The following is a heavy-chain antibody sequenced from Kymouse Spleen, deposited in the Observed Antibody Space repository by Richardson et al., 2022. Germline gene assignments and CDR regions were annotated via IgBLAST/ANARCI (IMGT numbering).Heavy chain of an antibody. CDR1: GDSVSSNSAA. D-gene: IGHD3-9*01. CDR2: TYYRSKWYN. CDR3: AREVLRYFDWLFPDAFDI. J-gene: IGHJ3*02. Sequence: QVQLQQSGPGLVKPSQTLSLTCAISGDSVSSNSAAWNWIRQSPSRGLEWLGRTYYRSKWYNDYAVSVKSRITINPDTSKNQFSLQLNSVTPEDTAVYYCAREVLRYFDWLFPDAFDIWGQGTMVTVSS. V-gene: IGHV6-1*01.